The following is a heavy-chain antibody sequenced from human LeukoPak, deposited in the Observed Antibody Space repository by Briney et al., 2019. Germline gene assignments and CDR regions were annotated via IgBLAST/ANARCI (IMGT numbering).Heavy chain of an antibody. CDR1: EFSVGSNY. D-gene: IGHD3-10*01. CDR3: ARDMVRGILIGDDAFDI. CDR2: IYSGGST. Sequence: GGSLRLSCAASEFSVGSNYMTWVRQAPGKGLEWVSLIYSGGSTYYADSVKGRFTISRDNSKNTLYLQMNSLRAEDTAIYYCARDMVRGILIGDDAFDIWGQGTMVTVSS. V-gene: IGHV3-66*01. J-gene: IGHJ3*02.